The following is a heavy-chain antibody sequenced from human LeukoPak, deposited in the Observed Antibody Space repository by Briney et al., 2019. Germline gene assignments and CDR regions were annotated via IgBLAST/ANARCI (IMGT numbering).Heavy chain of an antibody. D-gene: IGHD1-26*01. CDR2: ISHDGRAE. CDR1: GFTIGNHG. CDR3: AKDVGKWESLHFFDY. V-gene: IGHV3-30*18. J-gene: IGHJ4*02. Sequence: PGGSLRLSCAVSGFTIGNHGMHWVRQAAGKGLEWVAMISHDGRAEYYRDSVKGRLSISRDDSRNTLYLQMNSLRGDDTAVYYCAKDVGKWESLHFFDYWGQGTLVTVSS.